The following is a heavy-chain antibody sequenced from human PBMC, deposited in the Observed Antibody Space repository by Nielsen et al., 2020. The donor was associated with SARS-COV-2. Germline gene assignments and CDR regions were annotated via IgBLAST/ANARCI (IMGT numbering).Heavy chain of an antibody. Sequence: GGSLRLSCAASAFTFSDHYMTWIRQTPGKGLEWISYITNTGAEYYADSVKGRFTISRDNAQSSLYLLMNNLRAEDTAVYYCASSGWLDYWGQGTRVTVSS. J-gene: IGHJ4*02. CDR3: ASSGWLDY. D-gene: IGHD6-19*01. CDR2: ITNTGAE. V-gene: IGHV3-11*04. CDR1: AFTFSDHY.